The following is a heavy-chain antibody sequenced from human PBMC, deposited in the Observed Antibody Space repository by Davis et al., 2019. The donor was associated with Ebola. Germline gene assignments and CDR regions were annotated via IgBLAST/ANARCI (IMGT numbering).Heavy chain of an antibody. CDR3: ARGWLRVGMDV. CDR2: TYYNSKWYN. J-gene: IGHJ6*04. Sequence: HSQTLSLTCVISGDSVSSAGWNWIRQSPSRGLEWLGRTYYNSKWYNDYAVSVKSRITISPDTSKNQFSLQLNSVTPEDTALYYCARGWLRVGMDVWGEGTSVTVSS. D-gene: IGHD5-18*01. CDR1: GDSVSSAG. V-gene: IGHV6-1*01.